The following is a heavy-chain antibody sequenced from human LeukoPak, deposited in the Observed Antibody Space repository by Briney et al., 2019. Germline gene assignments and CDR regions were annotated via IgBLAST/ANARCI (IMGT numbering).Heavy chain of an antibody. CDR3: ASPRWNHYYDSSGYYFPFDY. CDR1: GGTFSSYA. J-gene: IGHJ4*02. D-gene: IGHD3-22*01. Sequence: SVKVSCKASGGTFSSYAISWVRQAPGQGLEWMGGIIPIFGTANYAQKFQGRVTITTDESTSTAYMELSSLRSEDTAVYYCASPRWNHYYDSSGYYFPFDYWGQGTLVTVSS. CDR2: IIPIFGTA. V-gene: IGHV1-69*05.